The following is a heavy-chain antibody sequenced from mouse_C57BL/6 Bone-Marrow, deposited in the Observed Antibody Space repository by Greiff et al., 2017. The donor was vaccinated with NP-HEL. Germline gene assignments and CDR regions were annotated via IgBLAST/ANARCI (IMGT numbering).Heavy chain of an antibody. V-gene: IGHV1-53*01. D-gene: IGHD2-3*01. CDR2: INPSNGGT. CDR1: GYTFTSYW. J-gene: IGHJ2*01. Sequence: QVQLKQSGTELVKPGASVKLSCKASGYTFTSYWMHWVKQRPGQGLEWIGNINPSNGGTNYNEKFKSKATLTVDKSSSTAYMQLSSLTSEDSAVYYCARNEGYVLGDYWGQGTTLTVSS. CDR3: ARNEGYVLGDY.